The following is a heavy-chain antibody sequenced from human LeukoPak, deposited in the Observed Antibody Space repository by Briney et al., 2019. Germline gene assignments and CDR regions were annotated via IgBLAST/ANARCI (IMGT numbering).Heavy chain of an antibody. CDR3: AKAYHSSGWYNYLEY. J-gene: IGHJ4*02. Sequence: SETLSLTCAVYGGSFSGYYWSGLRPPPGQGLEGVRESNHSRSTNYNPSLKSLVTISVDTSKNQFSLKLSSVTAADTAVYYCAKAYHSSGWYNYLEYWGQGTLVTVSS. V-gene: IGHV4-34*01. CDR1: GGSFSGYY. CDR2: SNHSRST. D-gene: IGHD6-19*01.